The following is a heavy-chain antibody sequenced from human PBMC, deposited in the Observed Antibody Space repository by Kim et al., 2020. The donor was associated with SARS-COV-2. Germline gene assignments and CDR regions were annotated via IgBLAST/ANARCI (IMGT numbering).Heavy chain of an antibody. CDR1: GGSFSSYY. J-gene: IGHJ4*02. CDR2: IYYSGST. D-gene: IGHD3-10*02. V-gene: IGHV4-34*01. Sequence: SETLSLTCGVSGGSFSSYYWNWIRQPPGKGLEWIGPIYYSGSTNSNPSLKSRITMSVVMSKNQFSLILSSVTAADTAVYYCTRPWAYVDLFSHLAQGVLV. CDR3: TRPWAYVDLFSH.